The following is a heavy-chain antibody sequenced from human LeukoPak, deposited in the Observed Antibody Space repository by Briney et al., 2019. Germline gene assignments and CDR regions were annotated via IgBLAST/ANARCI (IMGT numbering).Heavy chain of an antibody. D-gene: IGHD3-9*01. J-gene: IGHJ6*04. V-gene: IGHV4-61*01. CDR1: GGSVSSGSYY. CDR3: ARVDYDIDWGYCYGMDV. Sequence: SETLSLTCTVSGGSVSSGSYYWSWIRQPPGKGLEWIGYIYYSGSTNYNPSLKSRVTISVDTSKNQFSLKLSSVTAADTAVYYCARVDYDIDWGYCYGMDVWGKGTTVTVSS. CDR2: IYYSGST.